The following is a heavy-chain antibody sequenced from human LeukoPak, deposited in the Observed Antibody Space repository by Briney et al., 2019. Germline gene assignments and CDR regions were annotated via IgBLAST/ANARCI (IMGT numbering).Heavy chain of an antibody. CDR3: ARAQWFSYYYYMDV. CDR2: INSDGSNT. V-gene: IGHV3-74*01. D-gene: IGHD3-22*01. Sequence: PGGSLRLSCAASGFTFSNHWMHWVRQAPGKGLVWVSRINSDGSNTSYADSVKGRITISRDNAKDTLYLQMNSLRAEDTGVYYCARAQWFSYYYYMDVWGKGTTVTVSS. CDR1: GFTFSNHW. J-gene: IGHJ6*03.